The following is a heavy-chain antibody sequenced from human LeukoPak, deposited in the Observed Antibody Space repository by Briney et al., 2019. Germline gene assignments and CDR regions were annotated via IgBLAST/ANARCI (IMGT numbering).Heavy chain of an antibody. Sequence: WIRQPPGKGLEWVGRIQSKADDGTAGPAAPVKGRFPISRDDSKNTLYLEMNNLKTDDSAVYYCTTARSYYGMDVWGQGTTVTVSS. CDR2: IQSKADDGTA. J-gene: IGHJ6*02. V-gene: IGHV3-15*01. CDR3: TTARSYYGMDV.